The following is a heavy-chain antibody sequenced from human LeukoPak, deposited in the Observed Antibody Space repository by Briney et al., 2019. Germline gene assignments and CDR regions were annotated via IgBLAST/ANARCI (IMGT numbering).Heavy chain of an antibody. J-gene: IGHJ5*02. CDR1: GGSISSYY. Sequence: SETLSLTCTVSGGSISSYYWSWIRQPPGKGLEWIGYIYYSGSTNYNPSLKSRVTISVDTSKNQFSLKLSSVTAADTAMYYCARDAPYYYDSSGSNNWFDPWGQGTLVTVSS. V-gene: IGHV4-59*01. D-gene: IGHD3-22*01. CDR3: ARDAPYYYDSSGSNNWFDP. CDR2: IYYSGST.